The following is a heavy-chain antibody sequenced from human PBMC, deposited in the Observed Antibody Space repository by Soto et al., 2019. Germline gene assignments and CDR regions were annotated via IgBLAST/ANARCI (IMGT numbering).Heavy chain of an antibody. CDR3: ARAHGTSWYNWFDP. CDR1: GGNFTNYG. D-gene: IGHD1-26*01. Sequence: ASVKVSCKAFGGNFTNYGISWVRQAPGQGLEWMGGIIPLFGTTNYAQKFRGRVTVTADESTSTVYMELNSLRSEDTAIYYCARAHGTSWYNWFDPWGQGTLVTVSS. J-gene: IGHJ5*02. CDR2: IIPLFGTT. V-gene: IGHV1-69*13.